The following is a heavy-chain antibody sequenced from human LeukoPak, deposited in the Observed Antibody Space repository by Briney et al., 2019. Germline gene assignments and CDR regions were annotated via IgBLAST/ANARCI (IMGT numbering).Heavy chain of an antibody. CDR2: IYTSGST. CDR1: GGSISSGSYY. D-gene: IGHD5-12*01. Sequence: SETLSLTCTVSGGSISSGSYYWSWIRQPAGKGLEWIGRIYTSGSTNYNPSLKSRVTISVDTSKNQFYLKLSSVTAADTAVYYCAREEYSGFDYGGDFDYWGQGTLVTVSS. CDR3: AREEYSGFDYGGDFDY. V-gene: IGHV4-61*02. J-gene: IGHJ4*02.